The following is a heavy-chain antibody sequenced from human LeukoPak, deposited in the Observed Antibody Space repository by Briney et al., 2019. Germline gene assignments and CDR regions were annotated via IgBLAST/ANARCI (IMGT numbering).Heavy chain of an antibody. Sequence: SETLPLTCAVSGASISSSYWSWIRQPPGKGLEYIGYIQHSDINYNPALKSRVTMTLDTSKNQFALKLTSVTAADTDIYYCTKVLRGYSDYGDWGQGTLVTVSS. J-gene: IGHJ4*02. CDR2: IQHSDI. CDR1: GASISSSY. D-gene: IGHD5-12*01. CDR3: TKVLRGYSDYGD. V-gene: IGHV4-59*01.